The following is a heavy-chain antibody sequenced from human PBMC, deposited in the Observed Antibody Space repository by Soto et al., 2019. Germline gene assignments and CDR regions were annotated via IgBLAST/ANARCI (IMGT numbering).Heavy chain of an antibody. CDR3: AIGDPHPSGIGFDP. Sequence: SATLSLTCTVSGGSISIYYWSWIRQPPEKGLEWIGYIDYSGSTNYNPSLKSQVTISVDTSKNKFSLKLSSVTAADTAVYYCAIGDPHPSGIGFDPLCQGTVGTV. CDR2: IDYSGST. J-gene: IGHJ5*01. CDR1: GGSISIYY. V-gene: IGHV4-59*01. D-gene: IGHD1-1*01.